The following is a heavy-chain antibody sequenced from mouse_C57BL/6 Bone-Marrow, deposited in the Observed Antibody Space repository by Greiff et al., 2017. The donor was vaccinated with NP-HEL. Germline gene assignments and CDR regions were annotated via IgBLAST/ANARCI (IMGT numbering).Heavy chain of an antibody. J-gene: IGHJ2*01. V-gene: IGHV1-55*01. Sequence: QVQLQQPGAELVKPGASVKMSCKASGYTFTSYWITWVKQRPGQGLEWIGDIYPGSGSTNYNEKFKSKATLTVDTSSSTAYMQLSSLTSEASAVYYCARRGLRSPDDWGQGTTLTVSS. CDR3: ARRGLRSPDD. CDR2: IYPGSGST. CDR1: GYTFTSYW. D-gene: IGHD1-1*01.